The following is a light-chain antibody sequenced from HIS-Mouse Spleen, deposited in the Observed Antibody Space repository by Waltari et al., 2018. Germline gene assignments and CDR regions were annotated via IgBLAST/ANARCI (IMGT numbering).Light chain of an antibody. CDR2: WAS. CDR3: QQYYSTPWT. CDR1: QSVLYSSNKKKY. V-gene: IGKV4-1*01. Sequence: DIVMTQSPDSLAVSLGERAPITCKSSQSVLYSSNKKKYLAWYQQKPGQPPKLLISWASTRASGVPDRFSGSGSGTDFTLTISRLQAEDVAVYYCQQYYSTPWTFGQGTKVEIK. J-gene: IGKJ1*01.